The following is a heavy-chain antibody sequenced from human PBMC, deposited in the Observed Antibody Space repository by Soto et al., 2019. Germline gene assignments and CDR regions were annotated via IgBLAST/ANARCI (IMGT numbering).Heavy chain of an antibody. CDR1: SGSIGTYF. CDR2: IYYSGTT. Sequence: SETLSLTCTVSSGSIGTYFWSWIRQPPGKGLEWIGYIYYSGTTNYNPSLKSRVTIFLDTSKNQFSLRLSSVTAADTAVYYCARGRGGAYDAFDIWGQGTLVTVSS. D-gene: IGHD1-26*01. V-gene: IGHV4-59*01. CDR3: ARGRGGAYDAFDI. J-gene: IGHJ3*02.